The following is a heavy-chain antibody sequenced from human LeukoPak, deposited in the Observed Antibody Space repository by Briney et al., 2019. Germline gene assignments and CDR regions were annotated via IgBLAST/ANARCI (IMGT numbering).Heavy chain of an antibody. Sequence: SETLSLTCAAYGGSFSGYYWSWIRQPPGKGLEWIGEINHSGSTNYNPSLKSRVTISVDTSKNQFSLKLSSVTAADTAVYYCAAQDYGDYSRAFDIWGQGTMVTVSS. J-gene: IGHJ3*02. CDR2: INHSGST. V-gene: IGHV4-34*01. CDR1: GGSFSGYY. D-gene: IGHD4-17*01. CDR3: AAQDYGDYSRAFDI.